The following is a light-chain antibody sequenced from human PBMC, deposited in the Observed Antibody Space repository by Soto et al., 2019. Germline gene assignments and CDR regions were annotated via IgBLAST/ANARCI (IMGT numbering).Light chain of an antibody. CDR2: GAS. Sequence: TVLKQSPGTLSLTPDERATLSCRASQSVSNNYLAWYQQKPGQAPRLLIYGASNRATGIPDRFSGSGSGTDFTLTISRLEPEDIAVYYCQQYGISGTFGQGTKVDIK. J-gene: IGKJ1*01. CDR1: QSVSNNY. V-gene: IGKV3-20*01. CDR3: QQYGISGT.